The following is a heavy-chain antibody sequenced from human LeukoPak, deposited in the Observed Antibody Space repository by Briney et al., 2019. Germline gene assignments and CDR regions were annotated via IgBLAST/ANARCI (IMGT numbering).Heavy chain of an antibody. J-gene: IGHJ4*02. CDR2: ISAYNGNT. D-gene: IGHD2-2*02. CDR3: ATGGVYCSSTSCYTSPEY. Sequence: ASVKVSCKASGYTFTSSDINWVRQATGQGLEWMRWISAYNGNTNYAQKLQGRVTMTTDTSTSTAYMELRSLRSDDTAVYYCATGGVYCSSTSCYTSPEYWGQGTLVTVSS. V-gene: IGHV1-18*01. CDR1: GYTFTSSD.